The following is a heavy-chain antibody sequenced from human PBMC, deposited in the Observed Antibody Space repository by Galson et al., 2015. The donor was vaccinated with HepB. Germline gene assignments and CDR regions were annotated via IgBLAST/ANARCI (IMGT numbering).Heavy chain of an antibody. V-gene: IGHV1-2*02. CDR1: GNTFTGYY. CDR3: ARDPMLVTPYFDY. Sequence: CKASGNTFTGYYIHWVRQAPGEGLERMGWINPNSGGTHYAQKFQGRVTLTRDTSITTAYMELSRLKSDDSAVYYCARDPMLVTPYFDYWGQGTLVTVSS. CDR2: INPNSGGT. D-gene: IGHD4-23*01. J-gene: IGHJ4*02.